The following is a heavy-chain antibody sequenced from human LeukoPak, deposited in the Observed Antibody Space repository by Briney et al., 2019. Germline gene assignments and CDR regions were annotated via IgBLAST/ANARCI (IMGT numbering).Heavy chain of an antibody. Sequence: GASVKVSCKASGYTFTGYYMHWVRQAPGQGLEWMGWINPNSGGTNYAQKFQSRVTMTRDTSISTAYMELSRLRSDDTAVYYCARVSVVVTATDNWFDPWGQGTLVTVSS. CDR2: INPNSGGT. J-gene: IGHJ5*02. V-gene: IGHV1-2*02. CDR1: GYTFTGYY. D-gene: IGHD2-21*02. CDR3: ARVSVVVTATDNWFDP.